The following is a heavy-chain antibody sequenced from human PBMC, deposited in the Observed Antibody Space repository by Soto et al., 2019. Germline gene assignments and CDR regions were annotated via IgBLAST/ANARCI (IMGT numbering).Heavy chain of an antibody. V-gene: IGHV1-46*01. CDR3: APRDPGHY. Sequence: QVQLVQSGAEVKKPGASVKVSCKASGYTFTTYYMHWVRQAPGQGLEWMGIISPDGGRTSYAQKFKGRVTMARDTSTSTVYMELSSLISEDTAVYYGAPRDPGHYWGQGTLVTVSS. CDR2: ISPDGGRT. CDR1: GYTFTTYY. J-gene: IGHJ4*02.